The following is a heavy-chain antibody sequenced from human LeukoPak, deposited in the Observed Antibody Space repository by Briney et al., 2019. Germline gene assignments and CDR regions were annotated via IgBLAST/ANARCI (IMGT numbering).Heavy chain of an antibody. CDR1: GGSISSGDYY. CDR2: IDYSGST. V-gene: IGHV4-30-4*01. Sequence: SETLSLTCTVSGGSISSGDYYWPWIRQPPGKGLEWIGYIDYSGSTYYNPSLKSPVTISVDTSKTQFSLKLSSVTAADTAVYYCAGALDDCWSGYHFDYWGQGNLVTVSS. CDR3: AGALDDCWSGYHFDY. D-gene: IGHD3-3*01. J-gene: IGHJ4*02.